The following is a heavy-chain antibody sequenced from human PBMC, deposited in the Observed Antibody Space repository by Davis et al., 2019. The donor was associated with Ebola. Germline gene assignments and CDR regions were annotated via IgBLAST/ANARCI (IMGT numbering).Heavy chain of an antibody. CDR2: IRQKAYGGTT. CDR1: GFTSGDYA. CDR3: SREPGGWYGFEP. V-gene: IGHV3-49*04. D-gene: IGHD6-19*01. Sequence: PGGSLRLSCTASGFTSGDYAMNWVRQAPGKGLEWLAFIRQKAYGGTTEYAASVKCRFTISRDESENIAYMQMHSLKTEDTAVYYCSREPGGWYGFEPWGQGALVTVSS. J-gene: IGHJ5*02.